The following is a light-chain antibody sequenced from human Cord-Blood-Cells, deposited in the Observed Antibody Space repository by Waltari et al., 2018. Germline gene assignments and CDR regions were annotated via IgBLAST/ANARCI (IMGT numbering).Light chain of an antibody. CDR3: SSYTSSSTLV. Sequence: QSALTQPASVSVSPGQSITIPFTGTSSDVGGYNYVSWYQQHPGKAPKLMIYDVSNRPSGVSNRFSGSKSGNTASLTISGLQAEDEADYYCSSYTSSSTLVFGGGTKLTVL. V-gene: IGLV2-14*01. CDR1: SSDVGGYNY. CDR2: DVS. J-gene: IGLJ2*01.